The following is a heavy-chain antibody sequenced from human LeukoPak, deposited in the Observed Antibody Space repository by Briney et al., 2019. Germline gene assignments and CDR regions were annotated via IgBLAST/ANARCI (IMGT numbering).Heavy chain of an antibody. D-gene: IGHD3-3*01. J-gene: IGHJ4*02. CDR3: ARMSGSRLPGY. V-gene: IGHV3-48*01. Sequence: PGGSLRLSCAASGFTFSSHSMNWVRQTPGKGLEWVSYISSGSNARYYADSVKGRFTISRDDARNSLYLQMNSLRAEDTAVYYCARMSGSRLPGYWGQGTLVAVSS. CDR1: GFTFSSHS. CDR2: ISSGSNAR.